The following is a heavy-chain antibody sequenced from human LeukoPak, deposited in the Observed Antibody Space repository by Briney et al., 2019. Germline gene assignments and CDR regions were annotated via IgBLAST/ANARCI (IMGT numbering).Heavy chain of an antibody. J-gene: IGHJ4*02. CDR3: ARDQLAYSGYDTLFDY. CDR2: IKQDGSEK. CDR1: GFTYSSYW. Sequence: AGGSLRLSCAASGFTYSSYWMSWVRQAPGKGLEWVANIKQDGSEKYYVDSVKGRFTISRDNSKNTLYLQLNSLRPDDTAVYYCARDQLAYSGYDTLFDYWGQGTLVTVSS. D-gene: IGHD5-12*01. V-gene: IGHV3-7*01.